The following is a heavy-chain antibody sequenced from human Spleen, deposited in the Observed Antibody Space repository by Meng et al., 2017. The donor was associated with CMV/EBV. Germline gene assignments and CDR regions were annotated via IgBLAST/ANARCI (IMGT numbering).Heavy chain of an antibody. CDR3: ARRFYDSTGYYNLVDY. D-gene: IGHD3-22*01. Sequence: GGSFSGYYWSWIRQPPGKGLEWLGDISHSGSTNYNPSLKRRGSISIDTSKNHFSLTLSSVTAADTAVYYCARRFYDSTGYYNLVDYWGQGTLVTVSS. V-gene: IGHV4-34*01. CDR1: GGSFSGYY. CDR2: ISHSGST. J-gene: IGHJ4*02.